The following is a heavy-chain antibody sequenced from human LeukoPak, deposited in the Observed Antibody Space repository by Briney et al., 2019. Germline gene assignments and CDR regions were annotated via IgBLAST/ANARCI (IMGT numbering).Heavy chain of an antibody. D-gene: IGHD3-22*01. V-gene: IGHV4-4*07. Sequence: SETLSLTCAVYGGSFNDSYWTWIRQPAGKGLEWIGRIYTSGSTNYNPSLKSRVTMSVDTSKNQFSLKLSSVTAADTAVYYCARDLGSSGDYYYGMDVWGQGTTVTVSS. CDR1: GGSFNDSY. J-gene: IGHJ6*02. CDR2: IYTSGST. CDR3: ARDLGSSGDYYYGMDV.